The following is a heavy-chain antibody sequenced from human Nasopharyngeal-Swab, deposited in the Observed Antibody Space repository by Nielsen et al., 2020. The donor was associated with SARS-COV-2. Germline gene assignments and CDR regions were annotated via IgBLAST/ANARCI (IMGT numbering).Heavy chain of an antibody. D-gene: IGHD5-18*01. CDR2: IYYSGST. CDR1: GGSISSYC. V-gene: IGHV4-59*01. J-gene: IGHJ6*03. Sequence: SETLSLTCTVSGGSISSYCWSWIRQPPGKGLEWIGYIYYSGSTNYNPSLKSRVTISVDTSKNQFSLKLSSVTAADTAVYYCAKNGNGYSYGSYYMDVWGKGTTVTVSS. CDR3: AKNGNGYSYGSYYMDV.